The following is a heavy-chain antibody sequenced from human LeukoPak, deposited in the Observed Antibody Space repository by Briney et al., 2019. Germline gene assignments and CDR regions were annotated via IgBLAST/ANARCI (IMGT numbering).Heavy chain of an antibody. V-gene: IGHV3-53*01. CDR1: EFTDSSIH. D-gene: IGHD3-22*01. Sequence: GPTLRNSWSTSEFTDSSIHMTKIRQAPGKGLKQISIIFRDGGTYHADAVKGRFTISRDSSRNTVNLQMHSLRAEDTAVYYCAIYYDSSGRRPGGLDHWGQGTLVTVSS. CDR3: AIYYDSSGRRPGGLDH. J-gene: IGHJ4*02. CDR2: IFRDGGT.